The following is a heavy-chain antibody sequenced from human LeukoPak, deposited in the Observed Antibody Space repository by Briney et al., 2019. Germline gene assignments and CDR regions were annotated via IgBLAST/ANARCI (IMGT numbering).Heavy chain of an antibody. CDR3: AKVGDDFWSGPVS. CDR2: IRFDGSNK. Sequence: GGSLRLSCAASGFTFNSYGMHWVRQAPGKGLEWVAFIRFDGSNKYYADSVKGRFTISRDSSKNTLYLQMNSLRAEDTAVYYCAKVGDDFWSGPVSWGQGTLVTVSS. J-gene: IGHJ4*02. V-gene: IGHV3-30*02. D-gene: IGHD3-3*01. CDR1: GFTFNSYG.